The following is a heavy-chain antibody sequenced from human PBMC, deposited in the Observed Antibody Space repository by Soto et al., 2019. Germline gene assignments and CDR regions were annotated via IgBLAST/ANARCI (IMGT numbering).Heavy chain of an antibody. D-gene: IGHD2-15*01. Sequence: GGSLRLSCAASGFTFSSYWMSWVRQAPGKGLEWVANIKQDGSERYYVDSVKGRFTISRDNAKNKLYLKMNSLRAEDTVLYYCARDQGQSATGWYYYSMDVWGKGTPVTVSS. V-gene: IGHV3-7*01. CDR3: ARDQGQSATGWYYYSMDV. J-gene: IGHJ6*03. CDR2: IKQDGSER. CDR1: GFTFSSYW.